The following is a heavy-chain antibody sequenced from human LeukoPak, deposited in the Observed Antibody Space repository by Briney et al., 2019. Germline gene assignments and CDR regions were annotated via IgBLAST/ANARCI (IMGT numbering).Heavy chain of an antibody. Sequence: GRSLRLSCAASGFTFSSYGMHWVRQAPGKGLEWVAVISYDGSNKYYADSVKGRFTISRDNSKNTLYVQMNSLRAEDTAVYYCAKALGGYCSGGSCYSYYYYGMDVWGQGTTVTVSS. D-gene: IGHD2-15*01. CDR2: ISYDGSNK. V-gene: IGHV3-30*18. CDR1: GFTFSSYG. CDR3: AKALGGYCSGGSCYSYYYYGMDV. J-gene: IGHJ6*02.